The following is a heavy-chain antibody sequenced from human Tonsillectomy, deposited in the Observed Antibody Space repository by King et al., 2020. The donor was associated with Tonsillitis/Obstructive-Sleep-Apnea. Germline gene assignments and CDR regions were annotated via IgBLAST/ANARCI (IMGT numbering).Heavy chain of an antibody. CDR3: ARKGVATYHPHHPRHFDY. D-gene: IGHD5-12*01. CDR1: GFTFSSYS. Sequence: VQLVESGGGLVQPGGSLRLSCAASGFTFSSYSMNWVRQAPGKGLEWVSYISSSSSTIYYADSVKGRFTISRDNAKNSLYLQMNSLRDEDTAVYYCARKGVATYHPHHPRHFDYWGQGTLVTVSS. CDR2: ISSSSSTI. V-gene: IGHV3-48*02. J-gene: IGHJ4*02.